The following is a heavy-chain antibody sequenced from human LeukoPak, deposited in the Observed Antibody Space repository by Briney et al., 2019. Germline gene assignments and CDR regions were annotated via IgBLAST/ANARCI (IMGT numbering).Heavy chain of an antibody. V-gene: IGHV4-38-2*02. J-gene: IGHJ4*02. CDR3: AIDTADRGVYYFDF. Sequence: PSETLSLTCDVSGYSISGGYYWGWIRQPPGKGLEWIGSIYRSGRTYYNPSLKSRVTISIDASKNQISLKLSSVTAADRAVYYCAIDTADRGVYYFDFWGQGTLVSVSS. D-gene: IGHD3-10*01. CDR1: GYSISGGYY. CDR2: IYRSGRT.